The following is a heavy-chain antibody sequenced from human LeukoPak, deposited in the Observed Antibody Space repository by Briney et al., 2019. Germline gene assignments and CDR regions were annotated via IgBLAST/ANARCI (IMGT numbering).Heavy chain of an antibody. Sequence: SETLSLTCTVSGGSISSSSYYWGWIRQPPGKGLEWIGSIYYSGTTYYNPSLKSRVTISIDTSKNQFSLKLSSVTAADTAVYYCARLLDGGSADYDYVWGNSRRYYFDYWGQGTLVTVSS. V-gene: IGHV4-39*01. CDR1: GGSISSSSYY. D-gene: IGHD3-16*02. J-gene: IGHJ4*02. CDR2: IYYSGTT. CDR3: ARLLDGGSADYDYVWGNSRRYYFDY.